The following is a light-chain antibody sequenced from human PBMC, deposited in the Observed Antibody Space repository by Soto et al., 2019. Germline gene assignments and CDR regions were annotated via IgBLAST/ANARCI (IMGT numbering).Light chain of an antibody. CDR1: QSVSSSY. CDR2: GAS. CDR3: QQYESLPRT. Sequence: EIVLTQSPGTLSLSPGERATLSCRASQSVSSSYLAWYQQKPGQAPRLLIYGASSRATGIPDRFSGSGSGTDFTLTISRLEPEDFATYYCQQYESLPRTFGQGTKVELK. V-gene: IGKV3-20*01. J-gene: IGKJ1*01.